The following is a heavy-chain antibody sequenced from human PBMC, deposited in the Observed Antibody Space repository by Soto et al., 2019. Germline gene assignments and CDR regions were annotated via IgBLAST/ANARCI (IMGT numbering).Heavy chain of an antibody. CDR3: AREWGYRRISNWFDP. J-gene: IGHJ5*02. CDR2: INHSGST. Sequence: PSETLSLTCAVYGGSFSGYYWSWIRQPPGKGLEWIGEINHSGSTNYNPSLKSRVTISVDTSKNQFSLKLSSVTAADTAVYYCAREWGYRRISNWFDPWGQGTLATVS. D-gene: IGHD5-18*01. CDR1: GGSFSGYY. V-gene: IGHV4-34*01.